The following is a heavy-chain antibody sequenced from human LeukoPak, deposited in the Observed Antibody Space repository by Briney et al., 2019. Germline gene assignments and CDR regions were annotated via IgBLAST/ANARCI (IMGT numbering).Heavy chain of an antibody. V-gene: IGHV4-59*08. J-gene: IGHJ6*02. Sequence: PSETLSLTCTVSGGSISSYYWSWIRQPPGKGLEWIGYIYYSGSTNYNPSLKSRVTISVDTSKNQFSLKLSSVTAADTAVYYCARLWGSSSLNYGMDVWGQGTTVTVSS. D-gene: IGHD6-13*01. CDR3: ARLWGSSSLNYGMDV. CDR1: GGSISSYY. CDR2: IYYSGST.